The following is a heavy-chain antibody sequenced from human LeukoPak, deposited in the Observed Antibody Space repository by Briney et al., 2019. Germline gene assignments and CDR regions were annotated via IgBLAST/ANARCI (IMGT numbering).Heavy chain of an antibody. Sequence: AGGSLRLSCAASGFTFSNFWMAWVRQVPGKGPECVADIKLDGSATYYLDSVRGRFTISRDNAKNSLYLQMNSLRAEDTAVYYCAREGRGVSGQWELRHFDYWGQGTLVTVSS. CDR3: AREGRGVSGQWELRHFDY. CDR1: GFTFSNFW. CDR2: IKLDGSAT. V-gene: IGHV3-7*01. J-gene: IGHJ4*02. D-gene: IGHD1-26*01.